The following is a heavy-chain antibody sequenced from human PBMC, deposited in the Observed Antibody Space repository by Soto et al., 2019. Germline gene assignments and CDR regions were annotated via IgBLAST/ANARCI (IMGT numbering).Heavy chain of an antibody. CDR3: ARVMAAMQNWLDP. Sequence: QVQLQESGPGLVKPSQNLSLTCSVSGGSISSIDYFWSWIRQPPGKGLEWIGFIYHTGTTYYNPYLRSRVTISIDTSKSQFSMKLNSVTAADTAVYYCARVMAAMQNWLDPWGQGTLVTVSP. J-gene: IGHJ5*02. D-gene: IGHD2-2*01. CDR1: GGSISSIDYF. CDR2: IYHTGTT. V-gene: IGHV4-30-4*01.